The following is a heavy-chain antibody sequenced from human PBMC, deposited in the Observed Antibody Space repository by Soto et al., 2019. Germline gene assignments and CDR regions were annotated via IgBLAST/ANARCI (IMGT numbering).Heavy chain of an antibody. CDR1: GFTFSSYA. CDR2: ISGSGGST. CDR3: AKDWEDGDYVPADAFDI. V-gene: IGHV3-23*01. D-gene: IGHD4-17*01. Sequence: GGSLRLSCAASGFTFSSYAMSWVRQAPGKGLEWVSAISGSGGSTYYADSVKGRFTISRDNSKNTLYLQMNSLRAEDTAVYYCAKDWEDGDYVPADAFDIWGQGTMVTVSS. J-gene: IGHJ3*02.